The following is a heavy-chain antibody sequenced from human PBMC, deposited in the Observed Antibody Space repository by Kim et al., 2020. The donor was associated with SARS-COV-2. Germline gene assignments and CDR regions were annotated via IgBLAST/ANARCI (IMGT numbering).Heavy chain of an antibody. V-gene: IGHV3-23*01. D-gene: IGHD2-21*02. J-gene: IGHJ4*02. CDR3: AKGTRFCGGDCYWMGFDY. Sequence: RGRFTISRDNSDNTLYLQMNSLRAEDTAVYYCAKGTRFCGGDCYWMGFDYWGQGTLVTVSS.